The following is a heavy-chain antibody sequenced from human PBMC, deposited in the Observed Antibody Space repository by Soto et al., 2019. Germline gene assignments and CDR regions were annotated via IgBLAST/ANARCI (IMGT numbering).Heavy chain of an antibody. D-gene: IGHD6-6*01. Sequence: EVQLVESGGGLIQPAGSLRLSCAASGLTVSSNYMSWVRQAPGKGLEWVSVIYSGGSTYYADSVKGRFTISRDNSKNTLYLQMNSLRAEDTAVYYCARANSSSDFQHWGQGTLVTVSS. J-gene: IGHJ1*01. CDR1: GLTVSSNY. CDR2: IYSGGST. CDR3: ARANSSSDFQH. V-gene: IGHV3-53*01.